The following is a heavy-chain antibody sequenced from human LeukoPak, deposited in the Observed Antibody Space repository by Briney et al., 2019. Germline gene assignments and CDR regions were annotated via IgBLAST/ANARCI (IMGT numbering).Heavy chain of an antibody. V-gene: IGHV1-69*05. J-gene: IGHJ3*01. D-gene: IGHD5-12*01. CDR1: GGTFSSYA. CDR2: IIPIFGTA. CDR3: ARELDGGNSGFST. Sequence: ASVKVSCKASGGTFSSYAISWVRQAPGQGLEWMGGIIPIFGTANYAQKFQGRVTMTRNTSISTAYMELSSLRSEDTAVYYCARELDGGNSGFSTWGQGTMVTVSS.